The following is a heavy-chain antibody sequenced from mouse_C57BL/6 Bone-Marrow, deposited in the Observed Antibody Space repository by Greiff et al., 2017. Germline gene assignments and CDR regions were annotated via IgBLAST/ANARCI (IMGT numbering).Heavy chain of an antibody. J-gene: IGHJ4*01. CDR1: GYTFTSYW. D-gene: IGHD1-1*01. V-gene: IGHV1-55*01. Sequence: VQLQQPGAELVKPGASVKMSCKASGYTFTSYWITWVKQRPGQGLEWIGDIYPGSGSTNYNEKFKSKATLTVDTSSSTAYMQLSSLTSEDSAVYYCAREAYYGSRDYAMDYWGQGTSVTVSS. CDR2: IYPGSGST. CDR3: AREAYYGSRDYAMDY.